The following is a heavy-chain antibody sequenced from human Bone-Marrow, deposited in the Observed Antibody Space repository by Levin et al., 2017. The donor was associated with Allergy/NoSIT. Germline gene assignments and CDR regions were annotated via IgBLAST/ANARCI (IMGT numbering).Heavy chain of an antibody. V-gene: IGHV3-15*01. CDR1: GFTFRNAW. D-gene: IGHD6-19*01. Sequence: PGGSLRLSCAASGFTFRNAWMTWVRQAPGKGLEWVGRIKKESDGGTADYGAPVKGRFTISRDDSKDTLYLQMNSLKTEDTAVYYCTTDREVGLWLVPGAVDVWGPGTMVTVSS. CDR3: TTDREVGLWLVPGAVDV. J-gene: IGHJ3*01. CDR2: IKKESDGGTA.